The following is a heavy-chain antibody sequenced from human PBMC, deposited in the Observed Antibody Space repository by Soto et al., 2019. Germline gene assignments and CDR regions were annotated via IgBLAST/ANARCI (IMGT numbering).Heavy chain of an antibody. Sequence: QVHLVESGGGVVQPGRSLRLSCAASGFTFSSYGMHWVRQAPGKGLEWVAVIWYDGSNKYYADSVKGRFTISRDNSKNTLYLQMNSLRAEDTAVYYCARDSQFYGSGSSIYYFDYWGQGTLVTVSS. V-gene: IGHV3-33*01. D-gene: IGHD3-10*01. CDR1: GFTFSSYG. CDR3: ARDSQFYGSGSSIYYFDY. CDR2: IWYDGSNK. J-gene: IGHJ4*02.